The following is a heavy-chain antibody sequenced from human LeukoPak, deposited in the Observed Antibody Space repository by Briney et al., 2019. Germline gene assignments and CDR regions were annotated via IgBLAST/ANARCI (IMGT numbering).Heavy chain of an antibody. V-gene: IGHV4-4*07. CDR3: ARDLHSSFDY. CDR2: IYTTGST. J-gene: IGHJ4*02. CDR1: GGSISNYY. Sequence: SETLSLTCTVSGGSISNYYWSWIRQPAGEGLEWIGRIYTTGSTNYNPSLKSRVTMSVDTSKNQFSLKLTSVAAADMAMYYCARDLHSSFDYWGQGTLVTVSS. D-gene: IGHD5-18*01.